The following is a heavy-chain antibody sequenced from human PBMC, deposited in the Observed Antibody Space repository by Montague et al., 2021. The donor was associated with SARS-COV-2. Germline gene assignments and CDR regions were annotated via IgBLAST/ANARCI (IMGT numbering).Heavy chain of an antibody. D-gene: IGHD4/OR15-4a*01. CDR1: GFIFSNFA. CDR2: ITYDGVDK. Sequence: SLRLSCAASGFIFSNFAFHWVRQAPGKGLEWLSTITYDGVDKFYADSVKGRFTISRDNSKNILYLRMNSLTPEDTAVYYCARDRLPPDYGDAFDLWGQGTMVTVSS. J-gene: IGHJ3*01. CDR3: ARDRLPPDYGDAFDL. V-gene: IGHV3-30*04.